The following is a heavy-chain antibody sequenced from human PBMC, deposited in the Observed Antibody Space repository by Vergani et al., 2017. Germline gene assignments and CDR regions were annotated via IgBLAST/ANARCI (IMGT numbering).Heavy chain of an antibody. CDR1: GGSFSGYY. V-gene: IGHV4-34*01. D-gene: IGHD6-6*01. J-gene: IGHJ4*02. CDR2: INHSGST. Sequence: QVQLQQWGAGLLKPSETLSLTCAVYGGSFSGYYWSWIRQPPGKGLEWIGEINHSGSTNYNPSLKSRVTISVDTSKNQFSLKLSSVTAAETAVYYCADSCIAARDSCFAFWGQGTLVTVSS. CDR3: ADSCIAARDSCFAF.